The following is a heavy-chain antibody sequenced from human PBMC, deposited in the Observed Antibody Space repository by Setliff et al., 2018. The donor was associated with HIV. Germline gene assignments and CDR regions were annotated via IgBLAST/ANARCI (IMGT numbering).Heavy chain of an antibody. Sequence: PAETLSLTCAVYGGSFSGYYWSWIRQPPGKGLEWIGEINHSGSTNYNPSLKRRVTISVDTSKKQFSLKLSSVTAADTAVYYCARGLRITIFGVVIFGWFDPWGQGTLVTVSS. CDR1: GGSFSGYY. CDR2: INHSGST. V-gene: IGHV4-34*01. J-gene: IGHJ5*02. CDR3: ARGLRITIFGVVIFGWFDP. D-gene: IGHD3-3*01.